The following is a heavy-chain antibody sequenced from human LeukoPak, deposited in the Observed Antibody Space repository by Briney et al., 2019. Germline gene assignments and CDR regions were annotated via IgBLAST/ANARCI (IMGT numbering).Heavy chain of an antibody. Sequence: GGSLRLSCAASGFTFSSYSMKWVRQAPGKGLEWVSSISSSSSYIYYADSVKGRFTISRDNAKNSLYLQMNSLRAEDTAVYYCARDSGRDGYNYDDAFDIWGQGTMVTVSS. CDR1: GFTFSSYS. D-gene: IGHD5-24*01. CDR3: ARDSGRDGYNYDDAFDI. CDR2: ISSSSSYI. J-gene: IGHJ3*02. V-gene: IGHV3-21*01.